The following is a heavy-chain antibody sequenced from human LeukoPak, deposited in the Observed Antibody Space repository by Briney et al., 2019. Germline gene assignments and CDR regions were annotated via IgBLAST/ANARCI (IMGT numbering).Heavy chain of an antibody. Sequence: PGGTLRLSCAASGFTFSSYGMSWVRQAPGKGLWWVSAISGSGGSTYYADSVKGRFTISRDNSKNTLYLQMNSLRAEDTAVYYCAKSDDYGDPTDYWGQGTLVTVSS. CDR2: ISGSGGST. V-gene: IGHV3-23*01. D-gene: IGHD4-17*01. CDR1: GFTFSSYG. J-gene: IGHJ4*02. CDR3: AKSDDYGDPTDY.